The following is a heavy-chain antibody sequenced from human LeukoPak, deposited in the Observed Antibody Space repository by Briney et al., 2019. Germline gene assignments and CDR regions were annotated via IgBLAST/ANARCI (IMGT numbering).Heavy chain of an antibody. Sequence: ASVKVSCKASGYTFTSYGISWVRQAPGQGLEWMGWISAYNGNTNYAQKLQGRVTMTTDTSTSTVYMELRSLRSDDTAVYYCARDGGGSNDSSGYYQVPSIYWGQGTLVTVSS. J-gene: IGHJ4*02. CDR3: ARDGGGSNDSSGYYQVPSIY. D-gene: IGHD3-22*01. CDR2: ISAYNGNT. V-gene: IGHV1-18*01. CDR1: GYTFTSYG.